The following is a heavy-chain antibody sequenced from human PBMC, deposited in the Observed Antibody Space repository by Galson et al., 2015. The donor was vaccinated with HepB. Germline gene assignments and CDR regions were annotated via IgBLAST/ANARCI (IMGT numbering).Heavy chain of an antibody. J-gene: IGHJ3*02. Sequence: SETLSLTCTVSGASISSSSNYWGWIRQPPGKGLEWIGTIYYSGTTYYNASLKSRITIFVDTSKNQFSLKLSSVTAADTATYYCARHQYFSGRYPVGVVDIWGQGTMVTVSS. CDR1: GASISSSSNY. CDR2: IYYSGTT. D-gene: IGHD6-19*01. V-gene: IGHV4-39*01. CDR3: ARHQYFSGRYPVGVVDI.